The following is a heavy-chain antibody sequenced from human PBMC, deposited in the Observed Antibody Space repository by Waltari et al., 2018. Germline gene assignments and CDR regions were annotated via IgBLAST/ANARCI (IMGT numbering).Heavy chain of an antibody. CDR2: IKEDGSEK. J-gene: IGHJ4*02. D-gene: IGHD3-22*01. CDR3: AREYYYSIDY. V-gene: IGHV3-7*01. Sequence: EVQLVESGGGLVQPGGSLRLSCAASDFTFNRYWMAWVRQAPGKGLEWVTRIKEDGSEKYYRDSVNGRFTVSRDNAKNSLYLQMDSLRVEDTAVYYCAREYYYSIDYWGQGTLVTVSS. CDR1: DFTFNRYW.